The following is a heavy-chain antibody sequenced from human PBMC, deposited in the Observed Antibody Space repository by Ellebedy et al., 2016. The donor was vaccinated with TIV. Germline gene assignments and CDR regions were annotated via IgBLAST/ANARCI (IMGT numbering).Heavy chain of an antibody. D-gene: IGHD4-17*01. CDR2: ISRSGDST. CDR1: GFTFSSYV. CDR3: AKDRDDDGDYVFDS. Sequence: GGSLRLSXTASGFTFSSYVMSWVRQAPGKGLKWVSGISRSGDSTYYADSVKGRSTISRDNPKNTLYLQMNSLRAEDTAVYYCAKDRDDDGDYVFDSWGQGILVTVSS. J-gene: IGHJ4*02. V-gene: IGHV3-23*01.